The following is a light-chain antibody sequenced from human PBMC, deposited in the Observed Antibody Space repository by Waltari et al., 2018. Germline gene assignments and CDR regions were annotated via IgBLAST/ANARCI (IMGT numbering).Light chain of an antibody. CDR2: NVS. CDR1: SSDVGGDNY. Sequence: QSALTQPASVSGSPGQSITISCTGTSSDVGGDNYVSWYQQHPGNAPKLMIYNVSDGPPVVSSRFAGSKDGNAASLILSGLQAEDEADYYCSSYTGSSTLVVFGGGTKLTVL. V-gene: IGLV2-14*03. CDR3: SSYTGSSTLVV. J-gene: IGLJ2*01.